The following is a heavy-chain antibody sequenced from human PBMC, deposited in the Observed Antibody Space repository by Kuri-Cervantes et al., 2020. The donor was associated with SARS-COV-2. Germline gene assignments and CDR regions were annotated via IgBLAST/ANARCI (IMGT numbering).Heavy chain of an antibody. CDR3: AKDGAGAHDF. Sequence: ETLSLTCAASGFTFSTYAMSWVRQAPGKGLEWVSGISGSGGTTYYADSVKGRFTISRDNSKNTLYLQMNSLRPEDTTMYYCAKDGAGAHDFWGQGTLVTVSS. V-gene: IGHV3-23*01. J-gene: IGHJ4*02. CDR1: GFTFSTYA. CDR2: ISGSGGTT. D-gene: IGHD4/OR15-4a*01.